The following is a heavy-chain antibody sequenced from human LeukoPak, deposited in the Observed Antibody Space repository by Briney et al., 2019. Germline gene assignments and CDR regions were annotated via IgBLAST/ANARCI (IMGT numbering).Heavy chain of an antibody. J-gene: IGHJ4*02. D-gene: IGHD3-3*01. CDR3: AREGVATADY. V-gene: IGHV3-74*01. CDR2: INSYGSST. Sequence: PGGSLRLSCAASGFTFSSYWMHWVRQAPGKGLVWVSYINSYGSSTTYADSVKGRFTISRDNARNTLYLQMSSLRADDTAVYYCAREGVATADYWGQGTLVTVSS. CDR1: GFTFSSYW.